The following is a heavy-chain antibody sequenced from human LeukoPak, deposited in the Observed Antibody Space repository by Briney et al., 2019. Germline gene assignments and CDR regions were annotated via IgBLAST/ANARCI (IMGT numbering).Heavy chain of an antibody. J-gene: IGHJ4*02. CDR1: GGSLSGYY. CDR3: ARQWLVSPLFDY. V-gene: IGHV4-34*01. Sequence: PSETLSLTCAVYGGSLSGYYWSWIRQPPGKGLEWIGEINHSGSTNYNPSLKSRVTISVDTSKNQLSLKLNSMTAADTAVYYCARQWLVSPLFDYWGQGTLVTVSS. D-gene: IGHD6-19*01. CDR2: INHSGST.